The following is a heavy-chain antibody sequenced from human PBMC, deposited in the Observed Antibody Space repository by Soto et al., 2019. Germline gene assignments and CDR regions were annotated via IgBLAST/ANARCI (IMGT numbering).Heavy chain of an antibody. D-gene: IGHD2-2*01. V-gene: IGHV3-23*01. CDR3: ARKVGDIVVVPDLFDP. CDR2: IDGSGART. CDR1: GSSFSDFA. J-gene: IGHJ5*02. Sequence: VHLLESGGGLVQPGGSLRLSCADSGSSFSDFAMSWVRQAPGKGLEWVSAIDGSGARTDYADSVKGRFTISRDNSKNTLYRQMNSLRVEDTAVYYCARKVGDIVVVPDLFDPWGQGTQVTVSS.